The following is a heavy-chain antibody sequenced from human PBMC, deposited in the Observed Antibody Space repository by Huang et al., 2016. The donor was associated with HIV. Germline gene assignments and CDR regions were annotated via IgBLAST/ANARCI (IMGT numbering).Heavy chain of an antibody. CDR1: GFKFSNYW. J-gene: IGHJ3*02. CDR2: IKIDGRTT. CDR3: ARAGGFEI. V-gene: IGHV3-74*01. Sequence: EEHLVESGGGLVQPGGSLRLSCEASGFKFSNYWWQWVRQAPGKGLMWVSRIKIDGRTTDYADSVKGRFTISRDNAKNTLYLQMSSLTAEDTAIYYCARAGGFEIWGQGTVVTVSS. D-gene: IGHD2-15*01.